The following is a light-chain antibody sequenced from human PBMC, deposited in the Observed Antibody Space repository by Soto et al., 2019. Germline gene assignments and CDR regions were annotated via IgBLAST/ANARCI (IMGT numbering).Light chain of an antibody. CDR3: QQYSSRST. CDR1: ASISNW. J-gene: IGKJ1*01. CDR2: DAS. V-gene: IGKV1-5*01. Sequence: DIQMTQSPSTLSASVGDRVTITCRASASISNWLAWYQQKPGKAPNLLIYDASSLQSGVPSRFSGSGFGTEFTLTISSLQPGDFATYYCQQYSSRSTFGQGTKVDIK.